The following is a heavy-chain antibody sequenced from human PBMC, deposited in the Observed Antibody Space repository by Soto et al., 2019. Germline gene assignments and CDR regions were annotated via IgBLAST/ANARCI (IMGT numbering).Heavy chain of an antibody. D-gene: IGHD2-15*01. CDR1: GFTFSNYG. CDR2: ISYDGSNK. J-gene: IGHJ6*02. V-gene: IGHV3-30*18. CDR3: AKLDEGGLQYAYYAMDV. Sequence: GGSLRLSCVASGFTFSNYGMHWVRQAPGKGLEWVAVISYDGSNKYYADSVKGRFTISRDNSKNTLYLQMTSLRTEDTALYYCAKLDEGGLQYAYYAMDVWG.